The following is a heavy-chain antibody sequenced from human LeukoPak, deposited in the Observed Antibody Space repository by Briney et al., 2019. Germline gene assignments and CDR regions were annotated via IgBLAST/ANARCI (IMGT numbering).Heavy chain of an antibody. CDR3: ARVGRQWLVRHAFDI. Sequence: SETLSLTCTVSSGSFRTYYWSWIRQPPGKGLEWIGYIFYNEGTSYNPSLKSRVTISVDTSKNQFSLKLSSVTAADTAVYYCARVGRQWLVRHAFDIWGQGTMVTVSS. CDR1: SGSFRTYY. V-gene: IGHV4-59*01. J-gene: IGHJ3*02. D-gene: IGHD6-19*01. CDR2: IFYNEGT.